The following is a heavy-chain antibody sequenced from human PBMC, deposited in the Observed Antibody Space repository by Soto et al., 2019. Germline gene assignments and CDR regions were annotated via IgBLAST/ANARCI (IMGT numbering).Heavy chain of an antibody. Sequence: GGSLRLSCVASGFSISNLWIHWVRQAPGKGLVWVSRINSDGSTTDYADSVKGRFTISRDNAKNTLYLQMNGLRAEDTAVYYCARGFRWGMDVWGQGTTVTVSS. J-gene: IGHJ6*02. CDR3: ARGFRWGMDV. CDR2: INSDGSTT. CDR1: GFSISNLW. V-gene: IGHV3-74*01. D-gene: IGHD3-16*02.